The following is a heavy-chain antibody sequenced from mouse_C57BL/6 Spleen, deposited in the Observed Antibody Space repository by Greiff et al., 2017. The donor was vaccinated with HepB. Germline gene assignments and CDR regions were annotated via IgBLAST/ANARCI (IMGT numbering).Heavy chain of an antibody. CDR2: ISSGSSTI. V-gene: IGHV5-17*01. Sequence: VQLKESGGGLVKPGGSLKLSCAASGFTFSDYGMHWVRQAPEKGLEWVAYISSGSSTIYYADTVKGRFTISRDNAKNTLFLQMTSLRSEDTAMYYCASLAYWGQGTLVTVSA. CDR3: ASLAY. J-gene: IGHJ3*01. CDR1: GFTFSDYG.